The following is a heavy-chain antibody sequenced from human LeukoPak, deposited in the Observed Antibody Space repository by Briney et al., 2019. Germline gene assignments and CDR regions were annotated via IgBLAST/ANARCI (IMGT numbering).Heavy chain of an antibody. CDR2: INHSGST. D-gene: IGHD3-16*02. Sequence: SETLSLTCAVYGGSFSGYYWSWIRQPPGKGLEWIGEINHSGSTNYNPSLKSRVTISVDTSKNQFPLKLSSVTAADTAVYYCARGRNHYDYVWGSYRSGGAPTDRAFDIWGQGTMVTVSS. V-gene: IGHV4-34*01. CDR3: ARGRNHYDYVWGSYRSGGAPTDRAFDI. CDR1: GGSFSGYY. J-gene: IGHJ3*02.